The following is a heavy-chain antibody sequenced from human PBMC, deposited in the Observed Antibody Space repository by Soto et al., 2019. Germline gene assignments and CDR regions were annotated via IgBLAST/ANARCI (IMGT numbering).Heavy chain of an antibody. D-gene: IGHD6-6*01. CDR2: ISAYNGNT. Sequence: QVQLVQSGAEVKKPGASVKVSCKASGYTFTSYGISWVRQAPGQGLEWMGWISAYNGNTNYAQKLQGRVTMTTDTSTSTAYMELRSLRSDDTAVYYCARVAQTPYSSSSSAVPDYWGQGTLVTVSS. CDR1: GYTFTSYG. V-gene: IGHV1-18*01. J-gene: IGHJ4*02. CDR3: ARVAQTPYSSSSSAVPDY.